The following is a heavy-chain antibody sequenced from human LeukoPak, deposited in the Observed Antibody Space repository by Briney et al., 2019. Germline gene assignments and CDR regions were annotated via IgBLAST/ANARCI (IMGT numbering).Heavy chain of an antibody. CDR3: ARDLYYDYVWGSYRYQGHFDY. J-gene: IGHJ4*02. CDR2: ISYDGSNK. D-gene: IGHD3-16*02. V-gene: IGHV3-30*04. Sequence: PGGSLRLSCAASGFTFSSYAMHWVRQAPGKGLEWVAVISYDGSNKYYADSVKGRFTISRDNSKNTLYLQMNSLRAEDTAVYYCARDLYYDYVWGSYRYQGHFDYWGQGTLVTVSS. CDR1: GFTFSSYA.